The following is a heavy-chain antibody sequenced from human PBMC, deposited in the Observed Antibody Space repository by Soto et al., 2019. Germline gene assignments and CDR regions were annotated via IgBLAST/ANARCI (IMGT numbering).Heavy chain of an antibody. CDR3: ARAPLYYDCSGYYFPFDY. V-gene: IGHV4-59*01. Sequence: SETLSLTSTVSGGSISSYYWIWIRQPPGKGLEWIGYIYYSGSTNYNPSLKSRVTISVDTSKNQFSLKLSPVTAADTAVYYCARAPLYYDCSGYYFPFDYWGQGSLVTV. J-gene: IGHJ4*02. CDR2: IYYSGST. D-gene: IGHD3-22*01. CDR1: GGSISSYY.